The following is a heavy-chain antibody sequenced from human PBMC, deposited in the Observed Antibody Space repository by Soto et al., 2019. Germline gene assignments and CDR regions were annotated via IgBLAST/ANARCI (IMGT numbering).Heavy chain of an antibody. V-gene: IGHV4-59*01. J-gene: IGHJ4*01. Sequence: QVQLQESGPGLVKPSETLSLTCAVSGGSISTYYWSWIRQLPGKGLAWLGYSFYTGSSGDNPSLRGRGSISLDASKNQFYLTLTSETAAAAAVYYCTSLKRGTYDYRGHGALVTVS. CDR2: SFYTGSS. CDR1: GGSISTYY. CDR3: TSLKRGTYDY.